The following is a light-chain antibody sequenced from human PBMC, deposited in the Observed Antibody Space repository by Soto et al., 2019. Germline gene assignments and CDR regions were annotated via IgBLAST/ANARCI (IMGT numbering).Light chain of an antibody. J-gene: IGKJ5*01. CDR2: GAS. Sequence: EIVLTQSPGTLSLSPGERVTLSCRASQSVTSSYLAWYQQKPGQAPGLLIYGASSRATGIPDRFSGSGSGTDFTLTISRLEPEDFAVFYCQQYGNSPITFGQGTRLEIE. CDR3: QQYGNSPIT. V-gene: IGKV3-20*01. CDR1: QSVTSSY.